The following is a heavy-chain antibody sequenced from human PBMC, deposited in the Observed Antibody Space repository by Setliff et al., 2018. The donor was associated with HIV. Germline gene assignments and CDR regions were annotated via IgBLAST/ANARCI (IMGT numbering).Heavy chain of an antibody. D-gene: IGHD6-19*01. CDR2: MYYTGST. CDR3: ARDGGSSGWYFVLGYSDY. J-gene: IGHJ4*02. CDR1: GGSTDSGSYY. Sequence: PSETLSLTCTVSGGSTDSGSYYWAWIRQPPGKGLEWIGSMYYTGSTYYNPSLKSRVTISIDTSKNQFSLKLNSVTAADTAMYYCARDGGSSGWYFVLGYSDYWGQGTLVTVSS. V-gene: IGHV4-39*02.